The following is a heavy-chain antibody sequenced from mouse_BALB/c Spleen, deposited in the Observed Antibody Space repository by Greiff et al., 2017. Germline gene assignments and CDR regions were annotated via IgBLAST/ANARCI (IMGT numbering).Heavy chain of an antibody. D-gene: IGHD2-10*02. V-gene: IGHV1-4*01. CDR1: GYTFTSYT. CDR2: INPSSGYT. J-gene: IGHJ1*01. Sequence: VQLQQSGAELARPGASVKMSCKASGYTFTSYTMPWVKQRPGQGLEWIGYINPSSGYTNYNQNFKDKATLTADKSSSTAYMQLSSLTSEDTAVYYCARTLYGNYWYFDVWGAGTTVTVSA. CDR3: ARTLYGNYWYFDV.